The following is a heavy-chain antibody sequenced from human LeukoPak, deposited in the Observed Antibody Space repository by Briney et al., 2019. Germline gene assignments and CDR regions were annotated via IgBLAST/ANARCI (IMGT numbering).Heavy chain of an antibody. D-gene: IGHD5-18*01. V-gene: IGHV3-9*01. CDR3: AKGSRIYSSASDYFDS. CDR2: INWNSGTI. CDR1: GFTFGDYA. J-gene: IGHJ4*02. Sequence: PGSSLRVSCAASGFTFGDYALHWVRQAPGKGLEWVSSINWNSGTIGYAASVKGRFTISRDNAENSLYLQMNSLTPEDSACYYCAKGSRIYSSASDYFDSWGQGTLVTVSS.